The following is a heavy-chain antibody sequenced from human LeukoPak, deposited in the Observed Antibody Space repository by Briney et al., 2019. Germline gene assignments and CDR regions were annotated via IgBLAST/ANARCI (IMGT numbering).Heavy chain of an antibody. Sequence: ASVKVSCKASGYTFTSYAMNWARQPPGQGLEWMGWINTNTGNPTYAQGFTGRFVFSLDTSVSTAYLQISSLKAEDTAVYYCARDRVLLWFGESYYFDYWGQGTLVTVSS. J-gene: IGHJ4*02. CDR2: INTNTGNP. CDR3: ARDRVLLWFGESYYFDY. V-gene: IGHV7-4-1*02. CDR1: GYTFTSYA. D-gene: IGHD3-10*01.